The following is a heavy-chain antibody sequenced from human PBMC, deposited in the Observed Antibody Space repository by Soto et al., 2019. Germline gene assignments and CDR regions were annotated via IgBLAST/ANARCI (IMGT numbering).Heavy chain of an antibody. Sequence: QVQLQESGPGLVKPSQTLSLTCTVSGGSISSGGYYWSWIRQHPGKGLEGIGYIYYSGSTYYNQSLKSRVTMSADTSKSLFCLKLSSVTAANTAVYYCARDKRAMVKGMDVWGQGTTVTVSS. J-gene: IGHJ6*02. V-gene: IGHV4-31*03. D-gene: IGHD5-18*01. CDR1: GGSISSGGYY. CDR3: ARDKRAMVKGMDV. CDR2: IYYSGST.